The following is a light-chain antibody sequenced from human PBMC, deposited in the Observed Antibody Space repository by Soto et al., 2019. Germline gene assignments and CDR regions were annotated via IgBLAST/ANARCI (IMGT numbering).Light chain of an antibody. V-gene: IGKV3-20*01. CDR2: GAS. CDR1: RSVSSRY. CDR3: HQYGYSPNT. Sequence: EIVLTQSPGTLSLSPGERATLSCRASRSVSSRYLAWYQQKAGQAPRLLISGASSRATGIPDRFSGSGSGTDFTLIISRLEPEDFAMYHCHQYGYSPNTFGQGTKVEIK. J-gene: IGKJ2*01.